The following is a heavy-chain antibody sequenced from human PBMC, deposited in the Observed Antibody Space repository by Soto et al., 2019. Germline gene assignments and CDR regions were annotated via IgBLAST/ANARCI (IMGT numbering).Heavy chain of an antibody. D-gene: IGHD2-21*02. J-gene: IGHJ4*02. CDR1: GFTFSKYR. Sequence: EVQLVESGGGLVKPGGSLRLSCAASGFTFSKYRMNWVRQAPGKGLEWVSYIRRSSSSKFYADSVKARFTISRDNAKSLLDLQMTSLRAEATPADYCASDPFDCGDDCSSNHWGQGTRVTVSS. CDR2: IRRSSSSK. CDR3: ASDPFDCGDDCSSNH. V-gene: IGHV3-21*06.